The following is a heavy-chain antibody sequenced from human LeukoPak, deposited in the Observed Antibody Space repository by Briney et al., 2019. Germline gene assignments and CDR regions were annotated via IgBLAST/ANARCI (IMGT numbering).Heavy chain of an antibody. V-gene: IGHV4-59*01. J-gene: IGHJ5*02. CDR3: ARAGSYAHNWFDP. CDR1: GGSISSYY. Sequence: PSETLSLTCTVSGGSISSYYWSWIRQPPGKGLEWIGYIYYSGSTNYNPSLKSRVTISVDTSKNQFSLKLSSVTAADTAVYYCARAGSYAHNWFDPWGQGTLVTVSS. CDR2: IYYSGST. D-gene: IGHD2-2*01.